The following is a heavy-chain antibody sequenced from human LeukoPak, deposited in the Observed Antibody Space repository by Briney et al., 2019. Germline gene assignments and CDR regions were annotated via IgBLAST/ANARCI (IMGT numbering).Heavy chain of an antibody. Sequence: GASVKVSCKASGYTFTGYYMHWVRQAPGQGLEWMGWINPNSGGTNYAQKFQGRVTMTRDTSISTAYMELSGLRSDDTAVYYCAREEGNWGDAFDIWGQGTMVTVSS. D-gene: IGHD7-27*01. J-gene: IGHJ3*02. CDR2: INPNSGGT. V-gene: IGHV1-2*02. CDR3: AREEGNWGDAFDI. CDR1: GYTFTGYY.